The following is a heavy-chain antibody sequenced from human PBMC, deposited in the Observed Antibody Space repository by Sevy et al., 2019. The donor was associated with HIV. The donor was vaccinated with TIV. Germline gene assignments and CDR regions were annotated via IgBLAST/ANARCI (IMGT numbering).Heavy chain of an antibody. J-gene: IGHJ4*02. CDR1: GLTFSSHA. CDR3: TGGAGCSIAWSPSDY. V-gene: IGHV3-30-3*01. Sequence: GGSLRLSCAASGLTFSSHAMHWVRQAPGKGLEWVAVISSAGSNKYYADSVKGRFTISRDNPKNTLYLQMNSLRPEDTAVYYCTGGAGCSIAWSPSDYWGQGTLVTVSS. D-gene: IGHD6-19*01. CDR2: ISSAGSNK.